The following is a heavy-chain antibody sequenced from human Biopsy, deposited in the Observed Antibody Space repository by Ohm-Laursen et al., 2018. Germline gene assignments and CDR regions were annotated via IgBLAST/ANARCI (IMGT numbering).Heavy chain of an antibody. CDR1: GFTFKDYA. CDR2: VGGGGRLTDHT. CDR3: ARNVRGYNYGLLEY. V-gene: IGHV3-23*01. D-gene: IGHD5-18*01. J-gene: IGHJ4*02. Sequence: SLRLSCTASGFTFKDYAMNWIRQTPEKGLGWVSVVGGGGRLTDHTDFADSVRGRFTISRDNSKNKLYLDMINLRAEDTAIYYCARNVRGYNYGLLEYWGQGVMVTVSS.